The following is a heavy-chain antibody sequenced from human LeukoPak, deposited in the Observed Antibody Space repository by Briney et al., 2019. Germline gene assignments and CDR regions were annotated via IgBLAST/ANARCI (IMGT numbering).Heavy chain of an antibody. CDR3: ARVSGISSPGAAAGAHAFDI. V-gene: IGHV4-59*01. D-gene: IGHD6-13*01. J-gene: IGHJ3*02. CDR1: GGSISSYY. CDR2: VYYSGST. Sequence: PSETLSLTCTVSGGSISSYYWSWIRQPPGKGLEWIGYVYYSGSTNYNPSLKSRVTISVDTSKNQFSLKLSSVTAADTAVYYCARVSGISSPGAAAGAHAFDIWGQGTMVTVSS.